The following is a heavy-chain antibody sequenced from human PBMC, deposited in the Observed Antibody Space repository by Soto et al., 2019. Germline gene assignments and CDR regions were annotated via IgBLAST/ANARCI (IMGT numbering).Heavy chain of an antibody. V-gene: IGHV3-23*01. CDR1: GFTFSNYA. J-gene: IGHJ4*02. Sequence: GGSLRLSCSASGFTFSNYAMSWVRQAPGKGLEWVSTNSGSGGSTYYADSVKGRFTISRDNSKDTLYLQMNSLRAEDTAVYYCAKQVRDGTSSPYYFDYWGQGTLVTVSS. D-gene: IGHD6-6*01. CDR2: NSGSGGST. CDR3: AKQVRDGTSSPYYFDY.